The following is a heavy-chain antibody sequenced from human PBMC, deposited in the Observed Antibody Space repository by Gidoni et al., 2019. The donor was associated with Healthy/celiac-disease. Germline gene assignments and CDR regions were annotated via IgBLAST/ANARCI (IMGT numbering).Heavy chain of an antibody. CDR2: MNPNSGNT. Sequence: QVQLVQSGAEVKKPGASVKVSCKASGYTFTSYDINWVRPATGQGLEWMGWMNPNSGNTGYAQKFQGRVTMTRNTSISTAYMELSSLRSEDTAVYYCARAYRYCSSTSCYKPRGYYYYGMDVWGQGTTVTVSS. V-gene: IGHV1-8*01. D-gene: IGHD2-2*02. CDR3: ARAYRYCSSTSCYKPRGYYYYGMDV. J-gene: IGHJ6*02. CDR1: GYTFTSYD.